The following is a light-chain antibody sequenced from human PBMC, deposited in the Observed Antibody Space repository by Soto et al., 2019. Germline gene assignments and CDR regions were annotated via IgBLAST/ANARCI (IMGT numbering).Light chain of an antibody. CDR2: WAS. J-gene: IGKJ5*01. CDR1: QSVLYSSNNKNY. CDR3: QQYYSTLLT. V-gene: IGKV4-1*01. Sequence: DIVMTQSPDSLAVSLGERATINCKSSQSVLYSSNNKNYLAWYQQKPGQPPKLLIYWASTRESGVPDRFSGSGSGTDFTLTISSXQAEDVAVYYCQQYYSTLLTFGQGTRLEIK.